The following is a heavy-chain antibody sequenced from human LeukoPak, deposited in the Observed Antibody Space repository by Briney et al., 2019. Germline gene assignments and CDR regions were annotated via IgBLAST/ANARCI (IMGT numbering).Heavy chain of an antibody. CDR3: ARDLSFYYYYYFNF. D-gene: IGHD3-22*01. J-gene: IGHJ4*02. Sequence: SETLSLTCTVSDYSIGSGYSWGWIRQPPGKGLEWIATISHDGTTFYNPSLKSRVTMTLDTSRNQFSLRLSSVTAADTAVYYCARDLSFYYYYYFNFGGQGTLVTVSS. V-gene: IGHV4-38-2*02. CDR2: ISHDGTT. CDR1: DYSIGSGYS.